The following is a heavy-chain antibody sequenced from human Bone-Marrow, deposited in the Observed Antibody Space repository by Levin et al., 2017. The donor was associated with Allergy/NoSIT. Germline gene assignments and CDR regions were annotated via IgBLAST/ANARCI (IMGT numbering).Heavy chain of an antibody. CDR3: MRVRCSDGSCYYFDH. J-gene: IGHJ4*02. Sequence: GSLRLSCAVSGVSISGSDWWSWVRQPPGKGLEWLGEIHHSGSTHYNPSLKSRVTMSVDKSKNQFSLKLSSVTAADTAVYNCMRVRCSDGSCYYFDHWGQGTLVTVSS. CDR1: GVSISGSDW. D-gene: IGHD2-15*01. CDR2: IHHSGST. V-gene: IGHV4-4*02.